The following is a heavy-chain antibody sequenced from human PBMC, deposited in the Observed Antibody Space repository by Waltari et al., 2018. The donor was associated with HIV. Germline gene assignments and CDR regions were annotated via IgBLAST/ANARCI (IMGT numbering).Heavy chain of an antibody. CDR1: GGSFSDYY. D-gene: IGHD2-2*01. V-gene: IGHV4-34*01. Sequence: QVQLQQWGAGLLKPSETLSLTCAVYGGSFSDYYWTWSRQPPGKGREWIGEINHSGSTNCRPPLKSRVTISVDTSKNQFSLKLSSVTAADTAVYYCARRGFRFCSSTTCLDYWGQGTLVTVSS. J-gene: IGHJ4*02. CDR3: ARRGFRFCSSTTCLDY. CDR2: INHSGST.